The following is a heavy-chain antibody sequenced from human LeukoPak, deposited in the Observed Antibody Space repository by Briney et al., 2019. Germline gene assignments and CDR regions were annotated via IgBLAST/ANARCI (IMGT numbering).Heavy chain of an antibody. CDR3: ARDRRWQYYYDSSGYYSPRYYFDY. Sequence: SETLSLTCAVYGGSFSGYYWSWIRQPPGKGLEWIGEINHSGSTNYNPSLKSRVTISVDTSKNQFSLKLSSVTAADTAVYYCARDRRWQYYYDSSGYYSPRYYFDYWGQGTLVTVSS. CDR2: INHSGST. V-gene: IGHV4-34*01. J-gene: IGHJ4*02. D-gene: IGHD3-22*01. CDR1: GGSFSGYY.